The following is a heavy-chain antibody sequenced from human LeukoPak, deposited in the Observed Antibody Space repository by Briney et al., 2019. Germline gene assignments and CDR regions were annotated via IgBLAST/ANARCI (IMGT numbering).Heavy chain of an antibody. J-gene: IGHJ4*02. CDR1: GGSISSSSYY. CDR2: IYYSGST. D-gene: IGHD3-10*01. V-gene: IGHV4-39*01. CDR3: ASTYGSGSYYNPRGHDY. Sequence: PSETLSLTCTVSGGSISSSSYYWGWIRQPPGKGLEWIGSIYYSGSTYYNPSLKSRVTISVDTSKNQFSLKLSSVTAADTAVYYCASTYGSGSYYNPRGHDYWGQGTLVTVSS.